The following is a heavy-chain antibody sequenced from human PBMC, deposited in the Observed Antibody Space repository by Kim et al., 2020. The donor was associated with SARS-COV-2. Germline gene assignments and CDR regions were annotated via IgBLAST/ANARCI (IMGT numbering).Heavy chain of an antibody. CDR3: ARDGAYCGGDCYSPLYYYYGMDV. CDR1: GYTFTSYY. D-gene: IGHD2-21*02. CDR2: INPSGGST. Sequence: ASVKVSCKASGYTFTSYYMHWVRQAPGQGLEWMGIINPSGGSTSYAQKFQGRVTMTRDTSTSTVYMELSSLRSEDTAVYYCARDGAYCGGDCYSPLYYYYGMDVWGQGTTVTVSS. J-gene: IGHJ6*02. V-gene: IGHV1-46*01.